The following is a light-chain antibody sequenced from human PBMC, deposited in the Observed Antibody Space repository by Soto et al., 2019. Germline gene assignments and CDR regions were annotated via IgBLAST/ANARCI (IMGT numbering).Light chain of an antibody. CDR1: SSNIGTSS. J-gene: IGLJ1*01. Sequence: QSVLTQPQSASGTPGQRVTISCSGSSSNIGTSSVHWFQQLPGTAPKLLISTTNQRPSGVPERFSGSKSGTSASLAISGLQSEDEADYSCAARDDSLNGHAFGTGT. CDR3: AARDDSLNGHA. V-gene: IGLV1-44*01. CDR2: TTN.